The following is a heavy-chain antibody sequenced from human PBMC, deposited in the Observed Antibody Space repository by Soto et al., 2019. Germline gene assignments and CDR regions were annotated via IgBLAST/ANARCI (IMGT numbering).Heavy chain of an antibody. CDR1: GYTFATYG. CDR2: ISVHTGDT. J-gene: IGHJ4*02. Sequence: QVQLVQSGSEVKKPGASLKVSCKASGYTFATYGITWVLQAPGQGLEWVAWISVHTGDTKYAQKLQGRVSLTTDTFTTTASMELRGLTSADTSIYYGARARAESSISFAYYFDSWGQGTLVTVSS. V-gene: IGHV1-18*01. D-gene: IGHD3-3*02. CDR3: ARARAESSISFAYYFDS.